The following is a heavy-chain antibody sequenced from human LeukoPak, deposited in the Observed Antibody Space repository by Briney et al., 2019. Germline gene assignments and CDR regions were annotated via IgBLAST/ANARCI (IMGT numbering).Heavy chain of an antibody. J-gene: IGHJ4*02. D-gene: IGHD5-24*01. Sequence: PSETLSLTCAVSGYSISSGYYWGWIRQPPGKGLEWIGIIYHSGSTYYNPSLKSRVTISVDTSKNQFSLKLSSVTAAATAVYYCARAPEMATIREFDYWGQGTLVTVSS. CDR1: GYSISSGYY. CDR2: IYHSGST. V-gene: IGHV4-38-2*01. CDR3: ARAPEMATIREFDY.